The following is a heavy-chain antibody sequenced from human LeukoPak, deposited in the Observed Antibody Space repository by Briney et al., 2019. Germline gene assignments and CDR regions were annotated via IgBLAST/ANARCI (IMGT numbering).Heavy chain of an antibody. CDR1: GFTFNNYF. CDR3: VNLGYCTTSSCRP. Sequence: GGSLRLSCAASGFTFNNYFMHWVRQAPGKGLVWVSRITSDGSGTNYADSVKGRFTISRDNAKNTLYLQMNSLRVEDTAAYYCVNLGYCTTSSCRPWGQGTLVTVSS. V-gene: IGHV3-74*01. CDR2: ITSDGSGT. D-gene: IGHD2-2*01. J-gene: IGHJ4*02.